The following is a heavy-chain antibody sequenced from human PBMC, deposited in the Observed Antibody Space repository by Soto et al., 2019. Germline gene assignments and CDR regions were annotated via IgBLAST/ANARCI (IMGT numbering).Heavy chain of an antibody. V-gene: IGHV3-74*01. CDR3: VRTGLVAAAATRDDY. J-gene: IGHJ4*02. D-gene: IGHD2-15*01. CDR1: GFTFSSYW. CDR2: ITSDGSST. Sequence: EVQLVESGGGLVQPGGSLRLSCAASGFTFSSYWMHWVRQAPGKGLVWVSRITSDGSSTSYADSVKGRFTIPRDNAENTRYLLMNSLGAEDTAVYYWVRTGLVAAAATRDDYLGQGTLVTVSS.